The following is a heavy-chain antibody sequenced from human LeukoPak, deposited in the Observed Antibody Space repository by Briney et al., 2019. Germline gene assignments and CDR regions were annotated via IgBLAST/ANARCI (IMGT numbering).Heavy chain of an antibody. CDR2: TYYRSKWYN. D-gene: IGHD3-10*01. Sequence: SQTLSLTCAISGDSVSSNSAAWNWIRQSPSRGLEWLGRTYYRSKWYNDYAVSVKSRITINPDTSKNQFFLQLNSVTPEDTAVYYCAKGKDPDYYYGMDVWGQGTTVTVSS. J-gene: IGHJ6*02. CDR1: GDSVSSNSAA. V-gene: IGHV6-1*01. CDR3: AKGKDPDYYYGMDV.